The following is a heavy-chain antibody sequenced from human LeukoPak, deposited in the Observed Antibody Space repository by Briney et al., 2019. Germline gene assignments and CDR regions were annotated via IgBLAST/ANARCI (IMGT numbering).Heavy chain of an antibody. CDR3: ARDLDSGSYSSAFDI. D-gene: IGHD1-26*01. V-gene: IGHV1-69*04. CDR1: GGTFSSYT. Sequence: SVKVSCKASGGTFSSYTISWVRQAPGQGLEWMGRIIPILGIANCAQKFQGRVTITADKSTSTAYMELSSLRSEDTAVYYCARDLDSGSYSSAFDIWGQGTMVTVSS. CDR2: IIPILGIA. J-gene: IGHJ3*02.